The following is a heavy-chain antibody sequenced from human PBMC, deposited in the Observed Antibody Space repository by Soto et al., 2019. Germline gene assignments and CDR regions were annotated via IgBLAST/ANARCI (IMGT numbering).Heavy chain of an antibody. Sequence: GGSLRLSCAASWFTFSSYGMHWVRQAPGKGLEWVAVIWYDGSNKYYADSVKGRFTISRDNSKNTLYLQMNSLRAEDTAVYYCARDREFSSWLYYFDYWGQGTLVTVSS. V-gene: IGHV3-33*01. CDR3: ARDREFSSWLYYFDY. CDR1: WFTFSSYG. D-gene: IGHD6-13*01. J-gene: IGHJ4*02. CDR2: IWYDGSNK.